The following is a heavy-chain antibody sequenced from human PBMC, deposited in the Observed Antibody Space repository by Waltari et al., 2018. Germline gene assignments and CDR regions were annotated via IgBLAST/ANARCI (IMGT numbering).Heavy chain of an antibody. CDR2: FEPEDGET. J-gene: IGHJ4*02. CDR3: ATRSGDYGDYPGGNY. CDR1: GYTLTELS. V-gene: IGHV1-24*01. D-gene: IGHD4-17*01. Sequence: QVQLVQSGAEVKKPGASVKVSCKVSGYTLTELSMHWVRQARGKGLEWMGVFEPEDGETSDGQKFQGRVTMTEEKSTDTAYRELSSLRSEDTAVYYCATRSGDYGDYPGGNYWGQGTLVTVSS.